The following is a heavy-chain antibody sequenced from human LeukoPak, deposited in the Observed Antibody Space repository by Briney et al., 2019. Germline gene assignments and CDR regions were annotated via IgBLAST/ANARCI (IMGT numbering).Heavy chain of an antibody. J-gene: IGHJ1*01. CDR1: GGTFSSYT. V-gene: IGHV1-69*02. D-gene: IGHD3-9*01. Sequence: SVKVSCKASGGTFSSYTISWVRQAPGQGLEWMGRIIPILGIANYAQKFQGRVTITADKSTSTAYMELSSLRSEDTAVYYCATSLRADAEYFQHWGQGTLVTVSS. CDR2: IIPILGIA. CDR3: ATSLRADAEYFQH.